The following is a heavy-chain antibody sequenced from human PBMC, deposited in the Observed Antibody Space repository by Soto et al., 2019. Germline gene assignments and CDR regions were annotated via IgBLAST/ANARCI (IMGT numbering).Heavy chain of an antibody. Sequence: VASGKVSCKGSGYTLTELSMHWVRQAPGKGLEWMGGFDPEDGETIYAQKFQGRVTMTEDTSADTAYMELSSLRSEDTAVYYCATGLTPGIAVAGDAFDIWGQGTMVTV. V-gene: IGHV1-24*01. J-gene: IGHJ3*02. CDR1: GYTLTELS. CDR3: ATGLTPGIAVAGDAFDI. D-gene: IGHD6-19*01. CDR2: FDPEDGET.